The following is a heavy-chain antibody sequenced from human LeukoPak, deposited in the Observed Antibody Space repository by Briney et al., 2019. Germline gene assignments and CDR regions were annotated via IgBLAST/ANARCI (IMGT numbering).Heavy chain of an antibody. CDR2: ISSSGSTI. CDR1: GLTFNTYE. Sequence: GGSLRLSCTASGLTFNTYEMNWVRQAPGKGLEWVSYISSSGSTIYYADSVKGRFTISRHNAKNSLYPQMNSLRADDTAVYYCATGDDFWTGYHLDYWGQGTLVTVSS. V-gene: IGHV3-48*03. J-gene: IGHJ4*02. CDR3: ATGDDFWTGYHLDY. D-gene: IGHD3/OR15-3a*01.